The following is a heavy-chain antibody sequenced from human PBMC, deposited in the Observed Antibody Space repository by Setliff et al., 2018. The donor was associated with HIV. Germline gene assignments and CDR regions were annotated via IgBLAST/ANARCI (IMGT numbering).Heavy chain of an antibody. CDR2: INPSSGST. J-gene: IGHJ1*01. CDR3: ARDPAPSSSASYFQH. Sequence: GASVKVSCKASGYTFTSYYMHWVRQAPGQGLEWMGIINPSSGSTTYAQKFQGRVTMTRDTSTSTVYMELSRLRSEDTAVYYCARDPAPSSSASYFQHWGQGTLVTVSS. CDR1: GYTFTSYY. D-gene: IGHD6-6*01. V-gene: IGHV1-46*01.